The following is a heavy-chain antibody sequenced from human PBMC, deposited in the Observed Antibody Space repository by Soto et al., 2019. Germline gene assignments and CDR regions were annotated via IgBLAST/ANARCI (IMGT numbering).Heavy chain of an antibody. J-gene: IGHJ3*02. CDR3: VSLVERSDVAFDI. D-gene: IGHD6-6*01. V-gene: IGHV3-74*01. CDR1: GFIFRNYW. CDR2: IDGDGRDT. Sequence: EVQLVESGGGLVQLGGSLRLSCAASGFIFRNYWMHWVRQAPGEGLVWVSRIDGDGRDTSYADTVKGRFTISRDNARNKMYLQMNSLRAEDTAVYFCVSLVERSDVAFDIWGQGTMVTVS.